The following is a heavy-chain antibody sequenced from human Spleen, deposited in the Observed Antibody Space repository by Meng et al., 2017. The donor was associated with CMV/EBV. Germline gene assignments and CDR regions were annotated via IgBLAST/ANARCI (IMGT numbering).Heavy chain of an antibody. CDR2: IYYSGST. V-gene: IGHV4-30-4*08. CDR1: GGSISSGDYY. CDR3: ARVNGDCFSTICYKGWFDP. D-gene: IGHD2-2*02. J-gene: IGHJ5*02. Sequence: QVQLQESAPGLVKPSQTLSPTCTVSGGSISSGDYYWSWIRQPPGKGLEWIGYIYYSGSTYYNPSLKSRVTISVDTSKNQFSLNLNSVTAADTAVYYCARVNGDCFSTICYKGWFDPWGQGTLVTVSS.